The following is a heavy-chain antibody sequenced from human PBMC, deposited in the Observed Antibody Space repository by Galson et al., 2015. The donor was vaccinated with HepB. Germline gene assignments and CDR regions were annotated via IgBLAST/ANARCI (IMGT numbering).Heavy chain of an antibody. V-gene: IGHV3-7*03. CDR2: IKQDGSEK. J-gene: IGHJ4*02. CDR3: ARDPWSYSSSDFDY. Sequence: SLRLSCAASGFTFSSYWMSWVRQAPGKGLEWVANIKQDGSEKYYVDSVKGRFTISRDNAKNSLYLQMNSLRAEDTAVYYCARDPWSYSSSDFDYWGQGTLVTVSS. D-gene: IGHD6-6*01. CDR1: GFTFSSYW.